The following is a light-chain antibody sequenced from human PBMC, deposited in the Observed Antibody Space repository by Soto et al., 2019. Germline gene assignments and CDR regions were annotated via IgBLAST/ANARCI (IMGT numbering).Light chain of an antibody. V-gene: IGKV2D-29*01. CDR2: EVS. CDR3: MQSIQFPLT. J-gene: IGKJ4*01. Sequence: EILMTQTPLSLSVTPGQPASISCKSSQSLLFSDGRTYLYWFLQKPGQPPHLLIYEVSNRFSGVADRVSGSGSGTDFTLKISRVEAEDVGVYYCMQSIQFPLTFGGGTKVEIK. CDR1: QSLLFSDGRTY.